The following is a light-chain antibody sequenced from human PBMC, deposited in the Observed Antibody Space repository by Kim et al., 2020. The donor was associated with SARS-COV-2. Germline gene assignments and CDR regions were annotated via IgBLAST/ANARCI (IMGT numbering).Light chain of an antibody. CDR2: EEN. CDR1: SFRTNY. CDR3: SSRDSPNKKYV. V-gene: IGLV3-19*01. Sequence: ALGQTVRITCQGDSFRTNYASWYQHKAGQAPRLVIYEENNRPSGIPDRFSGSSAGNTASLTITGAQVEDEADYYWSSRDSPNKKYVLGTGTKVTVL. J-gene: IGLJ1*01.